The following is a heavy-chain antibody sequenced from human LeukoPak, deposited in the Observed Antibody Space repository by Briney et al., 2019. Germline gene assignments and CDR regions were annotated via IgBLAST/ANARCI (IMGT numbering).Heavy chain of an antibody. J-gene: IGHJ3*02. Sequence: SETLSLTCTVSGGSISSYYWSWIRQPPGKGLEWIGYIYYSGSTNYNPSLKSRVTISVDTSKNQFSLKLSSVTAADTAVYYCARDHYDSSGLDAFDIWGRGTMVTVSS. D-gene: IGHD3-22*01. CDR2: IYYSGST. CDR3: ARDHYDSSGLDAFDI. V-gene: IGHV4-59*01. CDR1: GGSISSYY.